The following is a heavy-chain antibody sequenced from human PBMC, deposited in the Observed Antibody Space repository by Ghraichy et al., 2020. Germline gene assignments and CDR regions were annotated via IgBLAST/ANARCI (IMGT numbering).Heavy chain of an antibody. V-gene: IGHV3-11*06. CDR3: ASTYSSSSYYYYGMDV. J-gene: IGHJ6*02. CDR2: ISSSSSYT. D-gene: IGHD6-6*01. Sequence: GGSLRLSCAASGFTFSDYYMSWIRQAPGKGLEWVSYISSSSSYTNYADSVKGRFTISRDNAKNSLYLQMNSLRAEDTAVYYCASTYSSSSYYYYGMDVWGQGTTVTVSS. CDR1: GFTFSDYY.